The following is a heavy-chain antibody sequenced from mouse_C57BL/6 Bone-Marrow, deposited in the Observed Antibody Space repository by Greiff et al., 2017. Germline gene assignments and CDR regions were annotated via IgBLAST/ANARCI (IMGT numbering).Heavy chain of an antibody. CDR3: ASRRDNGYWAPFAY. J-gene: IGHJ3*01. CDR2: ISSGGSYI. D-gene: IGHD2-3*01. Sequence: EVKLMESGGDLVKPGGSLKLSCAASGFTFSSYGMSWVRPTPDKRLEWVATISSGGSYIYYPDSVKGRFTISRDNAKNTLYLQMSSLKAEDTAIYYCASRRDNGYWAPFAYWGQGTLVTVSA. CDR1: GFTFSSYG. V-gene: IGHV5-6*02.